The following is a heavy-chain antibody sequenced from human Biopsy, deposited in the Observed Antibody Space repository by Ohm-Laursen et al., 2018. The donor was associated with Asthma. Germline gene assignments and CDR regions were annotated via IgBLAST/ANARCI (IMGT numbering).Heavy chain of an antibody. CDR1: DYIFPRYY. CDR2: INTKIGTP. CDR3: ARMSAYYHEVRAPFFDY. V-gene: IGHV7-4-1*02. D-gene: IGHD3-22*01. Sequence: SVKVSCKASDYIFPRYYISWVRQAPGQGLEWMGWINTKIGTPTYAQGFTGRFVFSLDTAVNTAHLQISSLKAEDTAVYYCARMSAYYHEVRAPFFDYWGQGTLVTVSS. J-gene: IGHJ4*02.